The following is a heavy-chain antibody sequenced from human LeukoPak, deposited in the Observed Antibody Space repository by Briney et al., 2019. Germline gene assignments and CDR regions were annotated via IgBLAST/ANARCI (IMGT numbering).Heavy chain of an antibody. V-gene: IGHV3-30-3*01. J-gene: IGHJ6*02. CDR2: ISYDGSNK. Sequence: PGGSLRLSCAACGFTFSSYAMHWVRQAPGKGLEGVAVISYDGSNKYYADAVKGRFTMSRDNSKNTLYLQMTSLRAEDTAVYYCARDLKYSSSTYGMDVWGQGTTVTVSS. D-gene: IGHD6-6*01. CDR1: GFTFSSYA. CDR3: ARDLKYSSSTYGMDV.